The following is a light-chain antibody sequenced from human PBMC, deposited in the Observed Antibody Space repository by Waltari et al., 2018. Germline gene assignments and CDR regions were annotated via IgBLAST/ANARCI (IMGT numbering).Light chain of an antibody. CDR3: QTWGTGTWV. V-gene: IGLV4-69*01. Sequence: QLVVTQSPSASASLGASVQFTCTLTSGHSSYAIAWHQQQPETGPRYLMKINSDGSHKKGDGIPDRFSGSSSGAERYLTISSLQSEDEADYYCQTWGTGTWVFGGGTKLTVL. J-gene: IGLJ3*02. CDR1: SGHSSYA. CDR2: INSDGSH.